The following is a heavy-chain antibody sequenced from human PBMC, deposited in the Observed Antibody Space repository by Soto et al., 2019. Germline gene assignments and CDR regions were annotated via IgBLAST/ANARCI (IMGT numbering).Heavy chain of an antibody. V-gene: IGHV5-51*01. CDR2: IYPGDSDT. CDR3: ARQDSSSWYFLGSDYYYYGMDV. J-gene: IGHJ6*02. D-gene: IGHD6-13*01. CDR1: GYIFTSYW. Sequence: TAESLKISCKGSGYIFTSYWICWVREMAVKGLEWMGIIYPGDSDTRYSPSFQGQVTISADKSISTAYLQWSSLKASDTAMYYCARQDSSSWYFLGSDYYYYGMDVWGQGTTVTVSS.